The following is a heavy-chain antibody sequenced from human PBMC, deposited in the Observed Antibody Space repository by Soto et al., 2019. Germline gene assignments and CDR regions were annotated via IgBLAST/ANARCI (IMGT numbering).Heavy chain of an antibody. Sequence: SVKVSCKASGGTFSSYAFSWVRQAPGQGLEWMGGIIPIFGTANYAQKSQGRVTITADESTSTAYMELSSLRSEDTAVYYCARDSLPYCSGGSCYLDYWGQGTLVTVSS. CDR2: IIPIFGTA. D-gene: IGHD2-15*01. CDR1: GGTFSSYA. J-gene: IGHJ4*02. V-gene: IGHV1-69*13. CDR3: ARDSLPYCSGGSCYLDY.